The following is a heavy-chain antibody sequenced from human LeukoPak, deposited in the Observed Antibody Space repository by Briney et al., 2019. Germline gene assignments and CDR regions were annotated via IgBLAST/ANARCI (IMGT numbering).Heavy chain of an antibody. CDR1: GFTFSTYA. CDR3: ARVPRIAAAGGYFDY. D-gene: IGHD6-13*01. J-gene: IGHJ4*02. Sequence: GGSLRLSCAASGFTFSTYAMHWVRQAPGKGLEWVAVISYDGSNKYYADSVKGRFTISRDNSKNTLYLQMNSLRAEDTAVYYCARVPRIAAAGGYFDYWGQGTLVTVSS. V-gene: IGHV3-30-3*01. CDR2: ISYDGSNK.